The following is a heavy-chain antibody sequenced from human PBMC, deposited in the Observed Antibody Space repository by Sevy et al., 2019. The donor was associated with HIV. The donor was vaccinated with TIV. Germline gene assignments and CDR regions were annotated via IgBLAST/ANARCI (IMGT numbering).Heavy chain of an antibody. V-gene: IGHV3-7*01. J-gene: IGHJ4*02. CDR2: IKQDGSDK. D-gene: IGHD1-26*01. CDR3: ARDLFSGSYYENY. CDR1: GFTLSNYW. Sequence: GGSLRLSCAASGFTLSNYWMSWVRQAPGKGLEWVANIKQDGSDKYYVDSVKGRFTISRDNAKNSLYLQMNSLRAEDTAVYYCARDLFSGSYYENYWVQGTLVTVSS.